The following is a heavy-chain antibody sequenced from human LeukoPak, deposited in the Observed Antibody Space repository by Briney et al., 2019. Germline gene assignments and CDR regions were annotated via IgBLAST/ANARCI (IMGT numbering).Heavy chain of an antibody. CDR1: GYSISSGYY. V-gene: IGHV4-38-2*02. D-gene: IGHD1-1*01. CDR3: AKAWTHIFQI. J-gene: IGHJ4*02. Sequence: PETLSLTCTVSGYSISSGYYWGWIRQPPGKGLEWIGSFYHSGSTYYNPSLRSRITISVDTSKNQFSLNLSSVTAADTAVYYCAKAWTHIFQIWGQGTLVTVSS. CDR2: FYHSGST.